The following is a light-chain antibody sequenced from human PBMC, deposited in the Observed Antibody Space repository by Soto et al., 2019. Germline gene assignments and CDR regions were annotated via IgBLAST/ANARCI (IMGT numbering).Light chain of an antibody. CDR3: SSYTASSTYV. Sequence: QSVLTQPASVXGSPGQSITISCTGTSSDVGGYNYVSWYQHHPGKAPKLMIFDVSNRPSGVSNRFSGSKSGNTASLTISGLQAEDEADYYCSSYTASSTYVFGTGTKVTVL. CDR1: SSDVGGYNY. CDR2: DVS. J-gene: IGLJ1*01. V-gene: IGLV2-14*03.